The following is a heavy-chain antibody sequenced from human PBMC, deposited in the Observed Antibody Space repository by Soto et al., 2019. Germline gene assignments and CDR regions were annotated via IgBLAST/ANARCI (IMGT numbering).Heavy chain of an antibody. CDR2: ISSGSASI. D-gene: IGHD6-19*01. CDR3: ARDRSSGCNDASAI. Sequence: GGARRLSWAASGCTFSSYNMNGVRQAPGKGLEWVSYISSGSASIYYADSVKGRFTISRDNAKNSLYLQMNSLRDEDTAVYYCARDRSSGCNDASAISAQRTIVPVSS. J-gene: IGHJ3*02. V-gene: IGHV3-48*02. CDR1: GCTFSSYN.